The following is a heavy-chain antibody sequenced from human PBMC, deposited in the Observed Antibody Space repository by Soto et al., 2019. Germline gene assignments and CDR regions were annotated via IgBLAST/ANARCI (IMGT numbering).Heavy chain of an antibody. J-gene: IGHJ4*02. V-gene: IGHV3-30-3*01. CDR1: GFTFSSYA. CDR2: ISYDGSNK. Sequence: QVQLVESGGGVVQPGRSLRLSCAASGFTFSSYAMHWVRQAPGKGLEWVAVISYDGSNKYYADSVKGRFTISRDNSKNTLYLQMNSLRAEDTAVYYCARVRPSDDYGDYWGQGTLVTVSS. CDR3: ARVRPSDDYGDY.